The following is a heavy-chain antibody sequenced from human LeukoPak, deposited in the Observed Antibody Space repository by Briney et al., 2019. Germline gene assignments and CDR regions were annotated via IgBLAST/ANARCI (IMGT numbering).Heavy chain of an antibody. CDR3: AKEGLQTVTHGHYYYYYYGMDV. CDR2: IGGRDGGT. Sequence: GASLRLSCAASGFIFSNYAMSWVRQAPGKGLEWVSAIGGRDGGTYYADSVKGRFTVSRDDPKNTLYLQMNSLRAEDTAVYYCAKEGLQTVTHGHYYYYYYGMDVWGKGTTVTVSS. D-gene: IGHD4-17*01. CDR1: GFIFSNYA. V-gene: IGHV3-23*01. J-gene: IGHJ6*04.